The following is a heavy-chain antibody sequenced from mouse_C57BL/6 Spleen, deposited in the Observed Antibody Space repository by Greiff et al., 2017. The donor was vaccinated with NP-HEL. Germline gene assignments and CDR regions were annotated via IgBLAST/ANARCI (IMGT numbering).Heavy chain of an antibody. CDR1: GYAFTNYL. CDR2: INPGSGGT. D-gene: IGHD1-1*01. CDR3: ARFITTVVNYFDY. V-gene: IGHV1-54*01. J-gene: IGHJ2*01. Sequence: QVHVKQSGAELVRPGTSVKVSCKASGYAFTNYLIEWVKQRPGQGLEWIGVINPGSGGTNYNEKFKGKATLTADKSSSTAYMQLSSLTSEDSAVYFCARFITTVVNYFDYWGQGTTLTVSS.